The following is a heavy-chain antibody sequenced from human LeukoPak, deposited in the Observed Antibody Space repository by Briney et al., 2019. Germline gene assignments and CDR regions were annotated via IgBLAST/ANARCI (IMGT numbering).Heavy chain of an antibody. Sequence: GGSLRLSCAASGFTFSSYSMNWVRQAPGKGMEWVANIKQDGSEKYYVDSVKGRFTISRDNAKNSLFLQMNSLRAEDTAVYYCARQDYGNYGAWGQGTLVTVSS. CDR1: GFTFSSYS. D-gene: IGHD4-11*01. J-gene: IGHJ5*02. CDR2: IKQDGSEK. V-gene: IGHV3-7*01. CDR3: ARQDYGNYGA.